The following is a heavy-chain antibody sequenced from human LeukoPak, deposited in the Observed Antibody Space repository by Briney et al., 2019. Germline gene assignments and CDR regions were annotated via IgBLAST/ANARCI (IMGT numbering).Heavy chain of an antibody. CDR3: AREIPTMVNPFDI. J-gene: IGHJ3*02. D-gene: IGHD3-10*01. CDR2: ISYDGSNK. V-gene: IGHV3-30*03. Sequence: PGRSLRLSCAASGFTFSSYGMHWVRQAPGKGLEWVAVISYDGSNKYYADSVKGRFTISRDNSKSTLYLQMNSLRAEDTAVYFCAREIPTMVNPFDIWGQGAMVTVSS. CDR1: GFTFSSYG.